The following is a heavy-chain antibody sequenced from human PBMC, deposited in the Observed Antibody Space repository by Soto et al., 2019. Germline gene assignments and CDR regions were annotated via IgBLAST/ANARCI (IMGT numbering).Heavy chain of an antibody. CDR3: ARAPPYYYDTSGYNDY. CDR1: GFSFSSYW. V-gene: IGHV3-7*01. J-gene: IGHJ4*02. D-gene: IGHD3-22*01. Sequence: EVQLEESGGGLVQPGGSQRLSCAASGFSFSSYWMSWVRQAPGKGLEWVANIKQDGTEKYYVDSVKGRFTISRDNAKTSLYLQMNSLRAEDTAVYYCARAPPYYYDTSGYNDYWGQGTLVTVSS. CDR2: IKQDGTEK.